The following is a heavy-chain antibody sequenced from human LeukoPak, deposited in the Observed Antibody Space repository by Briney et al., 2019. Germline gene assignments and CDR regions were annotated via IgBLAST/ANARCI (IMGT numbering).Heavy chain of an antibody. V-gene: IGHV3-21*03. J-gene: IGHJ6*02. CDR2: ISSSSSYI. CDR1: GFTFSSYS. CDR3: AGRGSEWELLLYYYGMDV. Sequence: SGGSLRLSCAASGFTFSSYSMNWVRQAPGKGLEWVSSISSSSSYIYYADSVKGRFTISRDNAKNSLYLQMNSLRAEDTAVYYCAGRGSEWELLLYYYGMDVWGQGTTVTVSS. D-gene: IGHD1-26*01.